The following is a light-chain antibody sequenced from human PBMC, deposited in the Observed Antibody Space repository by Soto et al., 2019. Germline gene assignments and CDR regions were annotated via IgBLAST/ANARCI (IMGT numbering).Light chain of an antibody. Sequence: DIQMIQSPSSLSASVGDRVTITCRASQSISSYLNWNKQKPGKAPNLLIYTTSNLQNVVPLRFSGSGSGTDFTLTISSLQPEDFAIYFCQQTHSVPYTFGQGTKVEIK. CDR2: TTS. J-gene: IGKJ2*01. CDR1: QSISSY. V-gene: IGKV1-39*01. CDR3: QQTHSVPYT.